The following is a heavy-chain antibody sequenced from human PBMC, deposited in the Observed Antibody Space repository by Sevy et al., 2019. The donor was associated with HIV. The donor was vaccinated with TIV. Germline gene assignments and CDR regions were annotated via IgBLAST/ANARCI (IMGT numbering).Heavy chain of an antibody. V-gene: IGHV3-30*18. CDR2: ISYDGSNK. CDR3: AKDTKHQWLLYYYYGMDV. Sequence: GGSLRLSCAASGFTFSSYGMDWVRQAPGKGLEWVAVISYDGSNKYYADSVKGRFTISRDNSKNTLYLQMNSLRAEDTAVYYCAKDTKHQWLLYYYYGMDVWGQGTTVTVSS. D-gene: IGHD6-19*01. CDR1: GFTFSSYG. J-gene: IGHJ6*02.